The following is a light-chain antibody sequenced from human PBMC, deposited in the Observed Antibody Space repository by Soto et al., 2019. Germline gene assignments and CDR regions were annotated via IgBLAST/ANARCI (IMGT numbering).Light chain of an antibody. CDR2: AAS. Sequence: DILMTQSPSSLSASVGDRVTITCRASQSIASRLNWYQQKPGKAPKLLIYAASSLQSGVPSRISGRGSGTEFTLTISSLQPEDCVTYYCQQSYNTPWTFGQGTKVDIK. CDR1: QSIASR. CDR3: QQSYNTPWT. V-gene: IGKV1-39*01. J-gene: IGKJ1*01.